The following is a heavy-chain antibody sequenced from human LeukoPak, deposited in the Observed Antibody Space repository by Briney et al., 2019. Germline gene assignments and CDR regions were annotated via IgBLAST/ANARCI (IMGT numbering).Heavy chain of an antibody. V-gene: IGHV3-23*01. CDR1: GFTFSSYG. CDR2: ISGSGGST. Sequence: GGSLRLSCAASGFTFSSYGMSWVRQAPGKGLEWVSAISGSGGSTYYADSVKGRFTISRDNSKNTLYLQMNSLRAEDTAVYYCAKLIFYGSGYLDYWGQGTLVTVSS. CDR3: AKLIFYGSGYLDY. D-gene: IGHD3-22*01. J-gene: IGHJ4*02.